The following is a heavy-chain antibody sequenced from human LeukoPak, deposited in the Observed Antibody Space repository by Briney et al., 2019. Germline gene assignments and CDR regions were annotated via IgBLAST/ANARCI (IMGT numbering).Heavy chain of an antibody. Sequence: PGGSLRLSCAASGFTFSSYAMSWVRQAPGKGLEWVSAISGSGGSTYYVDSVKGRFTISRDNSKNTLYLQMNSLRAEDTAVYYCARRAGGYSHPYDYWGQGILVTVSS. V-gene: IGHV3-23*01. CDR3: ARRAGGYSHPYDY. D-gene: IGHD4-23*01. CDR1: GFTFSSYA. CDR2: ISGSGGST. J-gene: IGHJ4*02.